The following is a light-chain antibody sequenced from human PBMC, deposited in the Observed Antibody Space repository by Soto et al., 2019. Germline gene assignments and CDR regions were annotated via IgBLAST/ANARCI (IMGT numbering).Light chain of an antibody. Sequence: AIRMTQSPSSFSASTGDRVTITCRASQSISSSLAWYQQKPGKAPKLLIYAASTLQSGVPSRFSGSGSGTDFTLTISCLQSEDFAIYSCQQYSSYPVTFGQGTKVEIK. CDR2: AAS. CDR3: QQYSSYPVT. V-gene: IGKV1-8*01. CDR1: QSISSS. J-gene: IGKJ1*01.